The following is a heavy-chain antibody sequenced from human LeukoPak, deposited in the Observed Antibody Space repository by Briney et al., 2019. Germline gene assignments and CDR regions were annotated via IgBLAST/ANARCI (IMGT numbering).Heavy chain of an antibody. CDR1: RFTFSSYS. CDR2: ISSTSTYI. Sequence: GGSLRLSCAASRFTFSSYSMNWVRQAPGRGLEWVSSISSTSTYIYYADSVKGRFTISRDNAKNSLYLQMNSLRVEDTAVYYCARDSAAVMPHFDFWGQGTLVTVSS. J-gene: IGHJ4*02. D-gene: IGHD2-2*01. CDR3: ARDSAAVMPHFDF. V-gene: IGHV3-21*01.